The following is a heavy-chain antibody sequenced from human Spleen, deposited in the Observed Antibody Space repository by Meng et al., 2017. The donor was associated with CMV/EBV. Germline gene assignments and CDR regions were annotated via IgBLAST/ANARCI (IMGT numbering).Heavy chain of an antibody. D-gene: IGHD1-26*01. Sequence: SVKVSCKASGGTFSSYAISWVRQAPGQGLEWMGGIIPILGIANYAQKFQGRVTITADKSTSTAYMELSSLRSEDTAVYYCARGRVGVTACGGPGLDYWGQGTLVTVSS. CDR2: IIPILGIA. CDR1: GGTFSSYA. CDR3: ARGRVGVTACGGPGLDY. V-gene: IGHV1-69*10. J-gene: IGHJ4*02.